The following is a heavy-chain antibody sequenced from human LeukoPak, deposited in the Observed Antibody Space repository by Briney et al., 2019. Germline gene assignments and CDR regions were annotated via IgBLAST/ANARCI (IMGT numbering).Heavy chain of an antibody. Sequence: QPGRSLRLSCAASGFTFSSYAMHWVRQAPGKGLEWVAVISYDGSNKYYADSVKGRFTISRDNSKNTLYLQMNSLRAEDTAVYYCARDRKRGIPAAERAVYFQHWGQGTLVTVSS. CDR2: ISYDGSNK. CDR1: GFTFSSYA. CDR3: ARDRKRGIPAAERAVYFQH. J-gene: IGHJ1*01. D-gene: IGHD2-2*01. V-gene: IGHV3-30*04.